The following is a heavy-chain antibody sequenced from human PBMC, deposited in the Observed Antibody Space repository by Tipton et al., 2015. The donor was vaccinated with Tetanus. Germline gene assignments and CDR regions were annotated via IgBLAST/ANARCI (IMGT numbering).Heavy chain of an antibody. V-gene: IGHV4-39*01. CDR3: ARARVSIRRPYYFDY. CDR2: IYYSGST. D-gene: IGHD3-10*01. Sequence: TLSLTCTVSGGSISSSSYYWGWIRQPPGKGLEWIGSIYYSGSTYYNPSLKSRVTISVDTSKNQFSLKLSSVTAADTAVYYCARARVSIRRPYYFDYWGQGTLVTVSS. CDR1: GGSISSSSYY. J-gene: IGHJ4*02.